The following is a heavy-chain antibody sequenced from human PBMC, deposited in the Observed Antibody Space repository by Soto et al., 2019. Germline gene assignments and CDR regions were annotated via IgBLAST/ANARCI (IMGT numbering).Heavy chain of an antibody. V-gene: IGHV3-33*01. CDR1: GFTFSIYG. Sequence: GGSLRLSCAASGFTFSIYGMHWVRQAPGKGLEWVAVIWYDGSNKYYADSVKGRFTISRDNSKNTLYLQMNSLRAEDTAVYYCARSRISSSWEWLDYWGQGTLVTVSS. D-gene: IGHD6-13*01. CDR2: IWYDGSNK. CDR3: ARSRISSSWEWLDY. J-gene: IGHJ4*02.